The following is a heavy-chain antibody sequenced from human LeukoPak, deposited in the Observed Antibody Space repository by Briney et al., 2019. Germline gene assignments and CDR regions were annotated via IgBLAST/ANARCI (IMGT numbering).Heavy chain of an antibody. CDR3: ATDPVHSSGYYYVGY. D-gene: IGHD3-22*01. J-gene: IGHJ4*02. Sequence: ASVKVSCKASGYTFTGYYMHWVRQAPGQGLEWMGRINPNSGGTNYAQKFQGRVTMTRDTSISTAYMELSRLRSDDTAVYYCATDPVHSSGYYYVGYWGQGTPVTVSS. V-gene: IGHV1-2*06. CDR2: INPNSGGT. CDR1: GYTFTGYY.